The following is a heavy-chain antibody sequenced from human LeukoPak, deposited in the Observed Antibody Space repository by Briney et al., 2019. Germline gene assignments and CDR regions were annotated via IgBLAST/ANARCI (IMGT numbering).Heavy chain of an antibody. Sequence: ASVKVSCTASGYTFTGYYMHWVRQAPGKGLEWMGGFDPEDGETIYAQKFQGRVTMTEDTSTDTAYMELSSLRSEDTAVYYCATDLLRRRLLAAAGKKILDYWGQGTLVTVSS. CDR1: GYTFTGYY. V-gene: IGHV1-24*01. J-gene: IGHJ4*02. CDR2: FDPEDGET. D-gene: IGHD6-13*01. CDR3: ATDLLRRRLLAAAGKKILDY.